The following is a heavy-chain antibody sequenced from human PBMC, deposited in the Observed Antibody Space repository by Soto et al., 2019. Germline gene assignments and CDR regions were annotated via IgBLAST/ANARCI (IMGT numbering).Heavy chain of an antibody. CDR2: INPNSGGT. J-gene: IGHJ6*02. Sequence: QVQLVQSGAEVKKPGASVKVSCKASGYTFTGYYMHWVRQAPGQGLEWMGWINPNSGGTNYAQKFQGWVTMTRDTYISTASMELSRLRSDDTAVYYCARGGIVVVPAANPWDYYYGMDVWGQGTTVTVSS. D-gene: IGHD2-2*01. CDR3: ARGGIVVVPAANPWDYYYGMDV. CDR1: GYTFTGYY. V-gene: IGHV1-2*04.